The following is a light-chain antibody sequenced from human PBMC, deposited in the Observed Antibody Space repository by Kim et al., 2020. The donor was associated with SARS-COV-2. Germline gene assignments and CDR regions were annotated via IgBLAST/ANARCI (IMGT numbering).Light chain of an antibody. CDR1: SSNIGSNY. Sequence: GQRVNIACSGSSSNIGSNYVYWYQQLPGTAPKLLIYRNNQRPSGVPDRFSGSKSGPSASLAIRGLRSEDEADYYCASWDDSLSGPVFGGGTQLTVL. CDR2: RNN. CDR3: ASWDDSLSGPV. J-gene: IGLJ2*01. V-gene: IGLV1-47*01.